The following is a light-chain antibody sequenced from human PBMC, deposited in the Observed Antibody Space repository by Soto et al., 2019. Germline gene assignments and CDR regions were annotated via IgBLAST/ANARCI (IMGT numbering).Light chain of an antibody. Sequence: QSVLTQSPSASASLGASVKLTCTLSSGHSNYAIAWHQQQSEKGPRYLMKLNSDGSHSKGDGMPDRFSGSSSGAERYLTISSLKSEDDADYYCQTWGSGIVVFGGGTK. V-gene: IGLV4-69*01. CDR2: LNSDGSH. J-gene: IGLJ2*01. CDR3: QTWGSGIVV. CDR1: SGHSNYA.